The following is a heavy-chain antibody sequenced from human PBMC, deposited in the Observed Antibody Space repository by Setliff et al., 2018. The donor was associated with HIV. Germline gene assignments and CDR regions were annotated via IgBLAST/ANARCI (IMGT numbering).Heavy chain of an antibody. D-gene: IGHD2-2*01. V-gene: IGHV4-4*07. CDR1: GGSISSYY. CDR2: ISAAGTI. Sequence: NPSETLSLTCTVSGGSISSYYWSWIRQPAGKRLEFIGRISAAGTINYNPSLRSRVTSSVDTSENQFSLTVNSVTAADTAMYFCARESSEVPAFLFDIWGQGNMVTVSS. J-gene: IGHJ3*02. CDR3: ARESSEVPAFLFDI.